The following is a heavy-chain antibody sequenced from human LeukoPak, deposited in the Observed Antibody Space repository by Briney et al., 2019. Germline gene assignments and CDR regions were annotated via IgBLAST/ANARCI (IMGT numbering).Heavy chain of an antibody. CDR2: INAGNGNT. Sequence: ASVKVSCKASRYTFTNYAMNWVRQAPGKRLEWMGWINAGNGNTKSSQRFQDRVTITRDTSASTAYMELNSLRSEDTAVYYCTRGIWSSHNKDYYFDYWGQGSLVTVSS. V-gene: IGHV1-3*01. D-gene: IGHD2-2*01. CDR3: TRGIWSSHNKDYYFDY. CDR1: RYTFTNYA. J-gene: IGHJ4*02.